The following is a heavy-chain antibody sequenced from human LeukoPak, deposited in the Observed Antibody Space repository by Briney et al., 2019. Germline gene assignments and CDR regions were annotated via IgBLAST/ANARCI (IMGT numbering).Heavy chain of an antibody. Sequence: SETLSLTCTVSGGSISSNKYYWGWIRQPPGKGLEWIGSIYYSGSTYYNPSLKSRVTISVDTSKNQFSLKLSSVTAADTAVFYCATPYSGGYHGLDIWGQGTMVTVSS. J-gene: IGHJ3*02. D-gene: IGHD1-26*01. CDR2: IYYSGST. CDR3: ATPYSGGYHGLDI. CDR1: GGSISSNKYY. V-gene: IGHV4-39*01.